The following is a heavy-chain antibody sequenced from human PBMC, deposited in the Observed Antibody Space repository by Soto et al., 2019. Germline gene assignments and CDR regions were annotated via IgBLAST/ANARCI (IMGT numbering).Heavy chain of an antibody. CDR3: ARLGLKAHAFDI. CDR2: IYYSGST. CDR1: GGSISSSSYY. D-gene: IGHD3-10*01. Sequence: QLQLQESGPGLVKPSETLSLTCTVSGGSISSSSYYWGWIRQPPGKGLEWIGSIYYSGSTYYNPSRKSRVTISVDTSKNQFSLKLSSVTAADTAVYYCARLGLKAHAFDIWGQGTMVTVSS. V-gene: IGHV4-39*01. J-gene: IGHJ3*02.